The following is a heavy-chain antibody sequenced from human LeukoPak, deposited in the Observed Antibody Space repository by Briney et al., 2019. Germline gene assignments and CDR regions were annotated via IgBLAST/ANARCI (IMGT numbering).Heavy chain of an antibody. CDR2: IYHSGST. V-gene: IGHV4-39*07. Sequence: SETLSLTCTVSGGSIRSSYYYWGWIRQPPGKGLEWIGEIYHSGSTSYNPSLKSRVTISVDKSKNQFSLKLSSVTAADTAVYYCARRNYGSGSRPFDYWGQGTLVTVSS. CDR1: GGSIRSSYYY. D-gene: IGHD3-10*01. CDR3: ARRNYGSGSRPFDY. J-gene: IGHJ4*02.